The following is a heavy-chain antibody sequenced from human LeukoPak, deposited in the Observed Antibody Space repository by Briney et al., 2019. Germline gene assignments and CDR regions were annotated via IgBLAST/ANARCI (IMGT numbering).Heavy chain of an antibody. J-gene: IGHJ6*02. V-gene: IGHV3-33*01. Sequence: PGGSLRLSCAASGFTFSSYGMHWVRQASGKGLEWVAVIWYDGSNKYYADSVKGRFTISRDNSKNTLYLQMNSLRAEDTAVYYCARDRSLPNGYYYYGMDVWGQGTTVTVSS. CDR1: GFTFSSYG. CDR3: ARDRSLPNGYYYYGMDV. D-gene: IGHD5/OR15-5a*01. CDR2: IWYDGSNK.